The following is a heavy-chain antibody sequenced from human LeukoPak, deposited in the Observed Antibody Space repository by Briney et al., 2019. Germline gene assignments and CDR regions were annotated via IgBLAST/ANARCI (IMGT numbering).Heavy chain of an antibody. CDR3: ARDTGWYFDL. Sequence: PGGSLRLSCAASGFTFSSYAMSWVRQAPGKGLEWVSSISGSGGYTFYADSVKGRFTISRDNAKNTLYLQMISLRAEDTAVYYCARDTGWYFDLWGRGTLVTVSS. D-gene: IGHD5-18*01. V-gene: IGHV3-23*01. CDR2: ISGSGGYT. J-gene: IGHJ2*01. CDR1: GFTFSSYA.